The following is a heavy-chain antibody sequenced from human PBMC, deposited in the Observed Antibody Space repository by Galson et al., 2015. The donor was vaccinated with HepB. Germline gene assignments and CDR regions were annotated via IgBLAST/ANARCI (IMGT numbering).Heavy chain of an antibody. CDR1: GFTFSSYW. CDR3: ARVQFPYYFDY. Sequence: SLRLSCAASGFTFSSYWMGWVRQAPGKGLEWVANIKQDGSEKYYVDSVKGRFTISRDNAKNSLYLQMNSLRAEDTAVYYCARVQFPYYFDYWGQGTLVTVSS. V-gene: IGHV3-7*03. D-gene: IGHD6-19*01. J-gene: IGHJ4*02. CDR2: IKQDGSEK.